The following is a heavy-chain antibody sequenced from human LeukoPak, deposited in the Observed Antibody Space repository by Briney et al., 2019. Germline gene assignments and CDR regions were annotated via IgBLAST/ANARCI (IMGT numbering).Heavy chain of an antibody. J-gene: IGHJ6*02. CDR1: GYTFTGYY. V-gene: IGHV1-2*02. CDR3: ASTYSSSYHYYYYGMDV. D-gene: IGHD6-6*01. Sequence: GASVKVSCKASGYTFTGYYMHWVRQAPGQGLEWMGWINPNSGGTNYAQKFQGRVTMTRDTSISTAHMELSRLRSDDTAVYYCASTYSSSYHYYYYGMDVWGQGTTVTVSS. CDR2: INPNSGGT.